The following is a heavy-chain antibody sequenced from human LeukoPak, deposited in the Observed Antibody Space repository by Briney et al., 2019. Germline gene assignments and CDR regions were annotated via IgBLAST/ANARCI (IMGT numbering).Heavy chain of an antibody. D-gene: IGHD6-19*01. CDR1: GFTFDDYG. Sequence: GGSPRLSCAASGFTFDDYGMAWVRQAPGKGLEWVSGINWNGGRTNYADSVKGRFTISRDNATKSLYLQMNSLRAEDTALYYCARGYSTGWYLSSWGQGTLVAVSS. J-gene: IGHJ5*02. V-gene: IGHV3-20*04. CDR2: INWNGGRT. CDR3: ARGYSTGWYLSS.